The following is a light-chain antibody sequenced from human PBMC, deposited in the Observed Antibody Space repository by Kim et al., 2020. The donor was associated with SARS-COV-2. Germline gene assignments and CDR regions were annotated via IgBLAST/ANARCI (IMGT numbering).Light chain of an antibody. CDR1: SSDVGGYNY. J-gene: IGLJ2*01. Sequence: GQAITLSCTGTSSDVGGYNYVSWYHQHPGKAPKLIIYDVSRRPSGVSNRFAGSKYGNTASLTISGLPAEDEADYYCSSYTRSTTVVFGGGTQLTVL. CDR3: SSYTRSTTVV. CDR2: DVS. V-gene: IGLV2-14*04.